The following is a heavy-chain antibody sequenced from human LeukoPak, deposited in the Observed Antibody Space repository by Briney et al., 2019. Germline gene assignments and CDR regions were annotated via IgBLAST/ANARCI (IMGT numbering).Heavy chain of an antibody. CDR2: IYSGGST. CDR1: EFSVGSNY. J-gene: IGHJ5*02. D-gene: IGHD2-21*01. Sequence: GGSLRLSCAASEFSVGSNYMTWVRQAPGKGLEWVSLIYSGGSTYYADSVKGRFTISRDNSKNTLYLQMNSLRAEDTAVYYCARGLVLWWYHNWFDPWGQGTLVTVSS. CDR3: ARGLVLWWYHNWFDP. V-gene: IGHV3-66*01.